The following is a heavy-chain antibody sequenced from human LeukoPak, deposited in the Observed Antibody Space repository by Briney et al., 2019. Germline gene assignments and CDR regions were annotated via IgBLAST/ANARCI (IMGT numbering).Heavy chain of an antibody. Sequence: GGSLRLSCAASGFTFSDYYMSWIRQAPGKGLEWVSYISSSGSTIYYADSVEGRFTISRDNAKNSLYLQMNSLRAEDTAVYYCARATVTKPFDYWGQGTLVTVSS. CDR1: GFTFSDYY. V-gene: IGHV3-11*04. D-gene: IGHD4-11*01. CDR2: ISSSGSTI. CDR3: ARATVTKPFDY. J-gene: IGHJ4*02.